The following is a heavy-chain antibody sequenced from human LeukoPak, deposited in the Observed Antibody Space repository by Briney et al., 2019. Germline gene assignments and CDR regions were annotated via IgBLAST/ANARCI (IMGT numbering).Heavy chain of an antibody. J-gene: IGHJ6*02. V-gene: IGHV3-30-3*01. CDR2: ISYDGSNK. CDR1: GFTFSSYA. CDR3: ARVQNSYYYYYGMDV. Sequence: SGGSLRLSCAASGFTFSSYAMHWVRQAPGKGLEWVAVISYDGSNKYYADSVKGRFTTSRDNSKNTLYLQMNSLRAEDTAVYYCARVQNSYYYYYGMDVWGQGTTVTVSS. D-gene: IGHD2-21*01.